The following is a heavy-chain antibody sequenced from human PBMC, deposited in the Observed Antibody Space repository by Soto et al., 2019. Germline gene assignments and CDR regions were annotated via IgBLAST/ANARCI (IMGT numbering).Heavy chain of an antibody. J-gene: IGHJ6*02. D-gene: IGHD1-26*01. CDR2: ISASSDAA. V-gene: IGHV3-23*01. CDR1: GLPFSTSA. CDR3: GKYSGSYPVYNGMNV. Sequence: GGSLRLSCVASGLPFSTSAMNWVRQAPGKGLEWVSIISASSDAAYYAESVKGRFTSSRDNSKNTLYLQMDSLRPEDTAVYYCGKYSGSYPVYNGMNVWGQGTTVTVSS.